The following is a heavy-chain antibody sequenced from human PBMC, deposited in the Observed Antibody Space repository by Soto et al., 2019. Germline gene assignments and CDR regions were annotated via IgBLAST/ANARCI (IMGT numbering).Heavy chain of an antibody. CDR3: VKEKSVMYSGYDAFDI. J-gene: IGHJ3*02. D-gene: IGHD5-12*01. V-gene: IGHV3-48*03. Sequence: EVQLVESGGGLAQPGGSLRLSCAASGFTFSSYEMDWVRQAPGKGPEWVAYINSGGSRLYYADSVKGRFTISRDDAKNSLYLQMNSLRAEDTAVYYCVKEKSVMYSGYDAFDIWGQGTMVTVS. CDR1: GFTFSSYE. CDR2: INSGGSRL.